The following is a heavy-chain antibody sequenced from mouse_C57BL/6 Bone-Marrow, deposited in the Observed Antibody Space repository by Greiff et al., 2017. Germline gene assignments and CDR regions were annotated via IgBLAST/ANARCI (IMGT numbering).Heavy chain of an antibody. CDR3: TTGLRRGGYAMDY. V-gene: IGHV14-4*01. CDR1: GFNIKDDY. CDR2: IDPANGDT. J-gene: IGHJ4*01. Sequence: VQLQQSGAELVRPGASVKLSCTASGFNIKDDYMHWVKQRPEQGLEWIGWIDPANGDTEYASKFQGKAPITADPSSNTAYLQLSNLTSEETAVYYCTTGLRRGGYAMDYWGQGTSVTVSS. D-gene: IGHD2-2*01.